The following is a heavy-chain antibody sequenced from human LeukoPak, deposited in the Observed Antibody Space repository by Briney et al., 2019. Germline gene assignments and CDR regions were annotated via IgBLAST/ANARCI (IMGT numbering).Heavy chain of an antibody. Sequence: GGSLRLSCAASGFTFSSYGMHWVRQAPGQGLEWMGWINPNSGGTNYAQKFQGRVTMTRDTSISTAYMELSRLRSDDTAVYYCARDGSGYALRPTTHPPDYWGQGTLVTVSS. CDR2: INPNSGGT. CDR1: GFTFSSYG. V-gene: IGHV1-2*02. CDR3: ARDGSGYALRPTTHPPDY. D-gene: IGHD5-12*01. J-gene: IGHJ4*02.